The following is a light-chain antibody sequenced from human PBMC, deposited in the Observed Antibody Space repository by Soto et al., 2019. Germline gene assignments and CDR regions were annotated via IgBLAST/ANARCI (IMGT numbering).Light chain of an antibody. CDR3: HQRKSWPRT. Sequence: EIVMTQSPVTLSVSPLEIATLSCRASQSVISNLAWYRQKPGQAPRLLIYGASTRATGIPARFSGSGSGTDFTLTISDVQPEDFAIYYCHQRKSWPRTFGQGTKVDIK. J-gene: IGKJ1*01. CDR2: GAS. V-gene: IGKV3-15*01. CDR1: QSVISN.